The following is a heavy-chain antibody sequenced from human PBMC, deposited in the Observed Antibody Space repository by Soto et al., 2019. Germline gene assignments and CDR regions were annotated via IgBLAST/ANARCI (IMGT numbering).Heavy chain of an antibody. CDR2: ISSSSSYI. J-gene: IGHJ4*02. V-gene: IGHV3-21*01. CDR1: GFTFSSYS. D-gene: IGHD6-19*01. CDR3: AYVAYSSGWEEIFDY. Sequence: PGGSLRLSCAASGFTFSSYSMNWVRQAPGKGLEWVSSISSSSSYIYYADSVKGRFTISRDNAKNSLYLQMNSLRAEDTAVYYCAYVAYSSGWEEIFDYWGQGTLVTVSS.